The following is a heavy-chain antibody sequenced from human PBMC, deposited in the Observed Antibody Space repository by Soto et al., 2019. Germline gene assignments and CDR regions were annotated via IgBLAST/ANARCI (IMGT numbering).Heavy chain of an antibody. CDR1: GGTFSSYA. CDR3: GRLPDIVVVPAARGIVDNWFDP. V-gene: IGHV1-69*13. D-gene: IGHD2-2*01. J-gene: IGHJ5*02. Sequence: GASVKVSCKASGGTFSSYAISWVRQAPGQGLEWMGGIIPIFGTANYAQKFQGRVTITADESTSTAYMELSSLRSEDTAVYYCGRLPDIVVVPAARGIVDNWFDPWGQGTLVTVSS. CDR2: IIPIFGTA.